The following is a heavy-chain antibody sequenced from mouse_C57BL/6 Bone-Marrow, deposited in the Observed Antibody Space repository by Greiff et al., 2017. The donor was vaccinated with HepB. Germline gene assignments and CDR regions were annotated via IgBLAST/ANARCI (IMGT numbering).Heavy chain of an antibody. D-gene: IGHD2-2*01. Sequence: EVKLVESGGGLVKPGGSLKLSCAASGFTFSDYGMHWVRQAPEKGLEWVAYISSGSSTIYYADTVKGRFTISRDNAKNTLFLQMTSLRSEDTAMYYCARRLRRPHYYAMDYWGQGTSVTVSS. CDR2: ISSGSSTI. CDR1: GFTFSDYG. J-gene: IGHJ4*01. V-gene: IGHV5-17*01. CDR3: ARRLRRPHYYAMDY.